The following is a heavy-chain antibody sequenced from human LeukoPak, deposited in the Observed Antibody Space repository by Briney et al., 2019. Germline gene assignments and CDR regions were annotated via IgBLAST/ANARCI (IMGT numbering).Heavy chain of an antibody. Sequence: PSETLSLTCAVYGGSFSGYYWSWIRQPPGKGLEWIGEINHSGGTIYNPSLKSVVAISVDTSKNQFSLRLRSVTAADTALYYCAGGSEIAAAGTGFYFDYWGQGTLVTVSS. J-gene: IGHJ4*02. D-gene: IGHD6-13*01. CDR3: AGGSEIAAAGTGFYFDY. V-gene: IGHV4-34*01. CDR1: GGSFSGYY. CDR2: INHSGGT.